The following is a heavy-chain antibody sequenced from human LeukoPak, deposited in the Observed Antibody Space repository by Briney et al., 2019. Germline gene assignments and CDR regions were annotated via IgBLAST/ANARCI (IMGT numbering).Heavy chain of an antibody. CDR2: MNPNSGNT. CDR3: ARMGKLYYYMDV. J-gene: IGHJ6*03. Sequence: ASVKVSCKASGYTFTSYDINWVRQATGQGLEWMGWMNPNSGNTGYAQKFQGRVTITRNTSISTAYMELSSLRSEDTAVYYCARMGKLYYYMDVWGKGTTVTISS. CDR1: GYTFTSYD. D-gene: IGHD7-27*01. V-gene: IGHV1-8*03.